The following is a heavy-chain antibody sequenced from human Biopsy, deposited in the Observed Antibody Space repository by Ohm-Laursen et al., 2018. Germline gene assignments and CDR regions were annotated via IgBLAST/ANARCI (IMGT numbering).Heavy chain of an antibody. CDR2: VYYTGST. CDR3: ARDRGYYSDRTVPGYFDL. V-gene: IGHV4-59*12. J-gene: IGHJ2*01. Sequence: SVTLSLTCTVSGDSISRYYWSWIRQPPGKGLQWIGYVYYTGSTDYNPSLQSRVTISVDTSKKHFSLRLRSVTPSDTAIYYCARDRGYYSDRTVPGYFDLWGRGTLVTVSS. CDR1: GDSISRYY. D-gene: IGHD3-22*01.